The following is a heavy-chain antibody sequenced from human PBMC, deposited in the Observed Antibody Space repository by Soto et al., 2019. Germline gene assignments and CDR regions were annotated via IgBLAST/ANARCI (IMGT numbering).Heavy chain of an antibody. V-gene: IGHV4-4*07. CDR2: IYTSGST. J-gene: IGHJ6*02. D-gene: IGHD3-3*01. CDR1: GGSISSYY. Sequence: KPSETLSLTCTVSGGSISSYYWSWIRQPAGKGLEWIGRIYTSGSTNYNPSLKSRVTMSVDTSKNQFSLKLSSVTAADTAVYYCARDQYYDFWSGYYTGPYYYGMDVWGQGTTVTVSS. CDR3: ARDQYYDFWSGYYTGPYYYGMDV.